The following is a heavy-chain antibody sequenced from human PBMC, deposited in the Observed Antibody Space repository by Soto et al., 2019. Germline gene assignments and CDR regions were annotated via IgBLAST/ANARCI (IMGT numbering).Heavy chain of an antibody. V-gene: IGHV3-7*01. CDR3: ARVWRYCSSTSCYENWFDP. J-gene: IGHJ5*02. D-gene: IGHD2-2*01. CDR1: GFTFSSYW. Sequence: PGGSLRLSCAASGFTFSSYWMSWVRQAPGKGLEWVANIKQDGSEKYYVDSVKGRFTISRDNAKNSLYLQMNSLRAEDTAVYYCARVWRYCSSTSCYENWFDPWGQGPLVTVSS. CDR2: IKQDGSEK.